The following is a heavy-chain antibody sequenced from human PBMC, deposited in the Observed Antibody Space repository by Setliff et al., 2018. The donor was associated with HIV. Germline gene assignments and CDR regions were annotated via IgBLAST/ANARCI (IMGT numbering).Heavy chain of an antibody. CDR1: GFTFSNSA. CDR2: ISYDGSIK. Sequence: GGSLRLSCAASGFTFSNSAMHWVRQAPGKGLGWVAGISYDGSIKYYTDSVKGRFTISRDTSKNTMFLQMNSLRHEDTALYYCAKEGEWQRSRGYMDVWGKGTTVTVSS. D-gene: IGHD5-12*01. J-gene: IGHJ6*03. CDR3: AKEGEWQRSRGYMDV. V-gene: IGHV3-30*14.